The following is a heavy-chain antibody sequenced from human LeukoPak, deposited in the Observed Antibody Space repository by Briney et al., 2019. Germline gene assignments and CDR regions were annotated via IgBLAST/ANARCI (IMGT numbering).Heavy chain of an antibody. CDR3: ARDGAAGSWAWFDP. CDR2: IYYSGRT. Sequence: SETLSLTCTVSGGSISGSYWSWIRQPPGRGLERIGHIYYSGRTNYNPSLNSRVTMSVDTSENQFSLKLSSVTAEDTAVYYCARDGAAGSWAWFDPWGQGTLVTVSS. V-gene: IGHV4-59*01. CDR1: GGSISGSY. J-gene: IGHJ5*02. D-gene: IGHD6-13*01.